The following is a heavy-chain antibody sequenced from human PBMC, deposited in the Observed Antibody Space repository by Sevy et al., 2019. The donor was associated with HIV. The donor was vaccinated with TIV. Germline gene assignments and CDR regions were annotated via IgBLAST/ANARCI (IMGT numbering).Heavy chain of an antibody. CDR2: IYSDGRT. CDR1: GFSVSSNN. Sequence: GGPLRLSGVVSGFSVSSNNMSWVRQAQGKGLEWVSNIYSDGRTYYADSVRGRFTISRDTSKNTVYLEMKSLRAEDTAVYYCTREDIVLGEDNYYGMDVWGHGTTVTVSS. J-gene: IGHJ6*02. V-gene: IGHV3-53*01. D-gene: IGHD2-15*01. CDR3: TREDIVLGEDNYYGMDV.